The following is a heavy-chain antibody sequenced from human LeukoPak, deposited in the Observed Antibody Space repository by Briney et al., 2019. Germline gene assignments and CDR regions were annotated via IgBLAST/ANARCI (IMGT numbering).Heavy chain of an antibody. CDR3: ARDVPISSSWRRRWFDP. V-gene: IGHV1-18*01. CDR1: GYTFTSYG. CDR2: ISAYNGNT. Sequence: VASVKVSCKASGYTFTSYGISWVRQAPGQGLEWMGWISAYNGNTNYAQKLQGRVTMTTDTSTSTAYMELRSLRSDDTAVYYCARDVPISSSWRRRWFDPWGQGTLVTVSS. J-gene: IGHJ5*02. D-gene: IGHD6-13*01.